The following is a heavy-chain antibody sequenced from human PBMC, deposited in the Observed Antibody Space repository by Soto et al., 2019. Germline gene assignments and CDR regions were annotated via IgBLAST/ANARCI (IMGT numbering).Heavy chain of an antibody. Sequence: GGSLRLSCAASGFTFSSYAMHWVRQAPGKGLEWVSSISSSSSYIYYADSVKGRFTISRDNAKNSLYLQMNSLRAKDTAVYYCARDLGTDKRYSSGWPFDYWGQGTLVTVSS. J-gene: IGHJ4*02. CDR1: GFTFSSYA. D-gene: IGHD6-19*01. CDR3: ARDLGTDKRYSSGWPFDY. V-gene: IGHV3-21*01. CDR2: ISSSSSYI.